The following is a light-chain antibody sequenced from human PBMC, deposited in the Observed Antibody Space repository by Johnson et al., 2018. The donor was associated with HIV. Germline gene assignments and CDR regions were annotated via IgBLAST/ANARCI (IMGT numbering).Light chain of an antibody. Sequence: QSVLTQPPSVSAAPGQKVDISCSGISSNIESDYVSWYQQLPGTAPKLLIYDNNKRPSGIPDRFFGSKSGTSATLDITGLQTGDECDYYCGAWDSSLNAYVFGTWTKVTVL. V-gene: IGLV1-51*01. CDR2: DNN. J-gene: IGLJ1*01. CDR1: SSNIESDY. CDR3: GAWDSSLNAYV.